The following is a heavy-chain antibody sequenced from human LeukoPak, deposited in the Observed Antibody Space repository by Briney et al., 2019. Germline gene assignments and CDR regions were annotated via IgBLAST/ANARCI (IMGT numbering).Heavy chain of an antibody. D-gene: IGHD4-17*01. V-gene: IGHV1-46*01. Sequence: ASVKVSCKASGNTFTSYYMHWVRQAPGQGLEWMGIINPSGGSTSYAQKFQGRVTMTRDTSTSTVYMELSSLRSEDTAVYYWATGKEYGDYRDAFDIWGQGTMVTVSS. J-gene: IGHJ3*02. CDR3: ATGKEYGDYRDAFDI. CDR1: GNTFTSYY. CDR2: INPSGGST.